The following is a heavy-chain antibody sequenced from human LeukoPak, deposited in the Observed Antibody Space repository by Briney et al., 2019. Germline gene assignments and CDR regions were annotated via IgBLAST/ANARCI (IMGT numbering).Heavy chain of an antibody. D-gene: IGHD5-12*01. V-gene: IGHV3-48*03. CDR1: GFTFSSYE. CDR2: ISSGGSTI. Sequence: GGSLRLSCAASGFTFSSYEMNWVRQAPGKGLEWVSYISSGGSTIYYADSVKGRFTISRDDAKKSLYLQMNSLRVEDTAVYYCARFRGYSGYSFDYWGQGTLVTVSS. CDR3: ARFRGYSGYSFDY. J-gene: IGHJ4*02.